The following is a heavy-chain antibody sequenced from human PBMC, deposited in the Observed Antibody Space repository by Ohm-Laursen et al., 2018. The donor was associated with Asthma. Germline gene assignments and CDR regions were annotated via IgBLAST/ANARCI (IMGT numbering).Heavy chain of an antibody. CDR2: IYSGGST. V-gene: IGHV3-53*01. J-gene: IGHJ4*02. Sequence: SLRLSCSASGFTVSSNYMSWVRQAPGKGLEWVSVIYSGGSTYYADSVKGRFTISRDNSKNTLYLQMNGLRVEDTAIYYCARTNFLDYWGQGTLVTVSS. CDR1: GFTVSSNY. CDR3: ARTNFLDY.